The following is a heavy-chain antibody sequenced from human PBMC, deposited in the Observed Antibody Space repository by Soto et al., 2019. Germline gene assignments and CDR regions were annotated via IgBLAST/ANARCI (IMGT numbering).Heavy chain of an antibody. Sequence: QVQLVQSGAELKKPGASVKVSCKASGYTFSNYDMNWVRQATGQGPEWIGWVNPNNGDTGYAQKFQGRVTLTTDIYTTTAYMDLTRLRSEDAAIYYCSKVSRKGSAIDFDYWGQGTLITVSS. CDR1: GYTFSNYD. CDR2: VNPNNGDT. D-gene: IGHD3-10*01. J-gene: IGHJ4*02. V-gene: IGHV1-8*01. CDR3: SKVSRKGSAIDFDY.